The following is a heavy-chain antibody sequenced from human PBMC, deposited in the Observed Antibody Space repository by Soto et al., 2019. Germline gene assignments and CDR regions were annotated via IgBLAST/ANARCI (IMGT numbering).Heavy chain of an antibody. CDR1: GYTFTSYG. D-gene: IGHD2-2*02. V-gene: IGHV1-18*04. CDR3: ARVKGPYCSSTSCYTLRGMDV. Sequence: QVQLVQSGAEVKKPGASVKVSCKASGYTFTSYGIGWVRQAPGQGLEWMGWISAYNGNTNYAQKLQGRVTMTTDTSTSTAYMELRSLRSDDTAVYYCARVKGPYCSSTSCYTLRGMDVWGQGTTVTVSS. CDR2: ISAYNGNT. J-gene: IGHJ6*02.